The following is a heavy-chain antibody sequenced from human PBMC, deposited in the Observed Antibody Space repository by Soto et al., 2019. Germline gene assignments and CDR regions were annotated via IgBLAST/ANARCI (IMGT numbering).Heavy chain of an antibody. J-gene: IGHJ6*02. V-gene: IGHV4-30-2*01. CDR1: GGSISSGGYS. D-gene: IGHD3-16*01. CDR3: ATGGNYYGMDV. CDR2: IYHSGST. Sequence: SETLSLTCAVSGGSISSGGYSWSWIRQPPGKGLEWIGYIYHSGSTYYNPSLKSRVTISVDRSKNQFSLKLSSVTAADTAVYYCATGGNYYGMDVWGQGTTVTVSS.